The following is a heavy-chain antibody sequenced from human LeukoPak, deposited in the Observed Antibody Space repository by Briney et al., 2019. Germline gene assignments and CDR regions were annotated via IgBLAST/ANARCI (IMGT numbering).Heavy chain of an antibody. Sequence: PSEPLSLTCTVSGASITSYYWSWIRQPAGKGLEWIGRTYASGSFDYSPSLRGRVTISVDKSRNQLSLRLRSVTAADTAVYYCTRGAYYYDDWGQGTLVTVSS. J-gene: IGHJ4*02. V-gene: IGHV4-4*07. CDR1: GASITSYY. D-gene: IGHD3-10*01. CDR2: TYASGSF. CDR3: TRGAYYYDD.